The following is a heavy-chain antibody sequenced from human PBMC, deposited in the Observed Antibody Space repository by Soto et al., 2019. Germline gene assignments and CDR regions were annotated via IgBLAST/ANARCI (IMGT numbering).Heavy chain of an antibody. CDR1: GYTFNSYG. CDR2: ISPYDDNT. J-gene: IGHJ6*02. V-gene: IGHV1-18*01. Sequence: QVQLVQSGTEVKKPGASVKVSCKASGYTFNSYGISWVRQAPGQGLEWMGWISPYDDNTNYAQNLQGRVTMTTDTSTRTAYMELRSLRSDDTAVYYRARGGYYDSSGSRNYHYYGMDAWGQGTTVTVS. D-gene: IGHD3-22*01. CDR3: ARGGYYDSSGSRNYHYYGMDA.